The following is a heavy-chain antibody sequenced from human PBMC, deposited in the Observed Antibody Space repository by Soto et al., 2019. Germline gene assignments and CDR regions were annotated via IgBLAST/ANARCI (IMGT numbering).Heavy chain of an antibody. D-gene: IGHD1-26*01. CDR3: SSDRGSYALDY. J-gene: IGHJ4*02. Sequence: QVQLVQSGAEVKKPGASVKVSCKASGYTFTSYGISWVRQAPGQGLEWMGWISANNGNTNYAQKHQATVTMTTDTPTSTAYREPRSLRSDDTAVYYWSSDRGSYALDYWGQGTLVTVSS. V-gene: IGHV1-18*01. CDR2: ISANNGNT. CDR1: GYTFTSYG.